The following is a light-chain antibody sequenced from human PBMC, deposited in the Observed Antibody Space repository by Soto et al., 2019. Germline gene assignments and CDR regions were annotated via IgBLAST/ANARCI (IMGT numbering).Light chain of an antibody. CDR2: EVS. Sequence: DIVLTQTTLSSPVTLGQPASISCRSRQSLVHSDGNTYLIWLQQRPGQPPRLLIYEVSNRFSGVPDRISGSGAGTDFKLEISRVEAEYVGVYYCIQTTQFPLTFGGGTKVEIK. J-gene: IGKJ4*01. CDR1: QSLVHSDGNTY. CDR3: IQTTQFPLT. V-gene: IGKV2-24*01.